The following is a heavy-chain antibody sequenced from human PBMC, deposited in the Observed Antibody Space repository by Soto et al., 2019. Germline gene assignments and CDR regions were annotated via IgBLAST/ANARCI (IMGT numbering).Heavy chain of an antibody. Sequence: WAMRLCSAAFGFTFSSYAMSWVLQATGKGLEWVSAISGSGGSRYYADWLKGRFTIARDNSKNTLYLQLNSLRAEDTAVYYCAKDGTYYYDSSGYYFDYWGQGTLVTVSS. CDR2: ISGSGGSR. D-gene: IGHD3-22*01. J-gene: IGHJ4*02. CDR3: AKDGTYYYDSSGYYFDY. CDR1: GFTFSSYA. V-gene: IGHV3-23*01.